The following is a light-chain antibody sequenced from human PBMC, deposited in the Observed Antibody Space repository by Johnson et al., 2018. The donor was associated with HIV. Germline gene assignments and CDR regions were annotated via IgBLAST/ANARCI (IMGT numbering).Light chain of an antibody. CDR2: ENN. CDR3: GTWDSSLSVYV. V-gene: IGLV1-51*02. J-gene: IGLJ1*01. Sequence: HSVLTQAPSVSVAPGQKVTISCSGSSFNIGNNYVSWYQQLPGTAPKLLIYENNKRPSGIPDRFSGSKSGTSATLGITGLQPGDEADYYCGTWDSSLSVYVFGTGTKVTVL. CDR1: SFNIGNNY.